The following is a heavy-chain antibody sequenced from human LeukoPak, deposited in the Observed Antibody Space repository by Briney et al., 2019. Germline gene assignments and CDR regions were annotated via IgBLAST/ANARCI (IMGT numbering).Heavy chain of an antibody. Sequence: SETLSLTCTVSGGSISSSTDYYWGWIRQPPGKGLEWIATIYYNGNTYYNPSLQSRVTISVDTSTNQFSLKLNSVIAADTAVYYCARATAAPSSYFFDHWGQGTLVTVSS. CDR2: IYYNGNT. CDR1: GGSISSSTDYY. V-gene: IGHV4-39*07. D-gene: IGHD6-25*01. J-gene: IGHJ4*02. CDR3: ARATAAPSSYFFDH.